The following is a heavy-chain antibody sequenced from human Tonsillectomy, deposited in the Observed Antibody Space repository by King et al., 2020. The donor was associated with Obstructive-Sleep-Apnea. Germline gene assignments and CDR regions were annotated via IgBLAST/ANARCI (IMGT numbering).Heavy chain of an antibody. J-gene: IGHJ4*02. CDR1: GYTFTDHS. V-gene: IGHV1-2*02. D-gene: IGHD5-18*01. CDR2: INPKIGGT. CDR3: AIWLSGYFDY. Sequence: QLVQSGAEVEKPGASVKLSCKASGYTFTDHSIHWVRQAPGQGLEWMGWINPKIGGTNYAQKLQGRITMTRDTAISTAYLEVTRLRSDDTAVYYCAIWLSGYFDYWGQGTLVTVSS.